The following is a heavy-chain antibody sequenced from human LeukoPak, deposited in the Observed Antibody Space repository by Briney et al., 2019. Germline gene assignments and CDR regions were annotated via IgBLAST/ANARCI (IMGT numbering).Heavy chain of an antibody. CDR2: ISSTGGTI. CDR3: ARGYSRAAFDI. V-gene: IGHV3-48*01. D-gene: IGHD2-15*01. CDR1: GFTFDDYA. Sequence: PGGSLRLSCAASGFTFDDYAMHWVRQAPGKGLEWVSFISSTGGTIYYADAVKGRFTVSRDNAKNSLLLQMNSLRAEDTALYYCARGYSRAAFDIWGQGTMVTVSS. J-gene: IGHJ3*02.